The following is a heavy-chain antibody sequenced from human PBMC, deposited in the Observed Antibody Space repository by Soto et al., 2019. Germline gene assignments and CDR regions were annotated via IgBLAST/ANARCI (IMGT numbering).Heavy chain of an antibody. D-gene: IGHD2-8*01. Sequence: SETLSLTCTVSGGSISGGDYYWSWIRHPPGKGLEWIGYIYYSGSTYYNPSLKSRVTISVDTSKNQFSLKLSSVTAADTAVYYCARDNILGILYGGMDVWGQGTTVTVSS. J-gene: IGHJ6*02. CDR3: ARDNILGILYGGMDV. CDR2: IYYSGST. V-gene: IGHV4-30-4*01. CDR1: GGSISGGDYY.